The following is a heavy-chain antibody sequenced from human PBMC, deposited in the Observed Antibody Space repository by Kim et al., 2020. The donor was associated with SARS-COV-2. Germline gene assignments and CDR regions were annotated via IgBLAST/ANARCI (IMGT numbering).Heavy chain of an antibody. J-gene: IGHJ6*02. CDR2: IDPSDSYP. CDR1: GYNFNNYW. V-gene: IGHV5-10-1*01. CDR3: PRRGYDSSTDYNFGLDV. Sequence: GESLKISCRGTGYNFNNYWISWVRQMPGKGLEWMGRIDPSDSYPNYSPSFQGHVTISADKSITTVYLQWSSLKASDTAIYYCPRRGYDSSTDYNFGLDVWGQGTAVTVSS. D-gene: IGHD3-3*01.